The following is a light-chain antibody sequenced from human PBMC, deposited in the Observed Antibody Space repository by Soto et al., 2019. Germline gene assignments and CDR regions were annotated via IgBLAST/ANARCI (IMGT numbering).Light chain of an antibody. Sequence: QSVLTQPASVSGSPGQSITISCTGTSSDVGGYNYVSWYQQHPGQAPKLMIYEVTNRPSGVSNRFSGSRSGNTASLTIYGLQADDEADYYCTSYTSSNTLGVFGTGTKVTVL. J-gene: IGLJ1*01. CDR1: SSDVGGYNY. V-gene: IGLV2-14*01. CDR2: EVT. CDR3: TSYTSSNTLGV.